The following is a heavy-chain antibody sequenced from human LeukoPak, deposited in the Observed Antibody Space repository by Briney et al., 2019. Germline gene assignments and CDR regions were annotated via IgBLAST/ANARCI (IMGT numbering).Heavy chain of an antibody. D-gene: IGHD2-21*02. J-gene: IGHJ4*02. Sequence: PSETLSLTCTVSGGSISSSNYYWGWIRQPPGKGLEGIGRIHYSGSTYYNPSLKSRVTISVDTSKNQFSLKLISVTAADTAVYYCARHGHYCGGDCYLDYWGQGTLVTVSS. CDR3: ARHGHYCGGDCYLDY. CDR1: GGSISSSNYY. CDR2: IHYSGST. V-gene: IGHV4-39*01.